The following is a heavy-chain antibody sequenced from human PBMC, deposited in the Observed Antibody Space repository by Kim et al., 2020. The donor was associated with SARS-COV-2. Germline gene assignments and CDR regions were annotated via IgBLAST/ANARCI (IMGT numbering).Heavy chain of an antibody. J-gene: IGHJ4*02. Sequence: ADSVKGRFTISRDNSKNTPYRQMNSLRAEDTAVFYCAKTRGGGDWTHFDYWGQGTLVTVSS. V-gene: IGHV3-23*01. D-gene: IGHD2-21*02. CDR3: AKTRGGGDWTHFDY.